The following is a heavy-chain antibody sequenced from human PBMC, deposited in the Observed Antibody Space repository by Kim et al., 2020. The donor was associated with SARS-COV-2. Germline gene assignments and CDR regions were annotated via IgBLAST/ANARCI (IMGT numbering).Heavy chain of an antibody. V-gene: IGHV4-61*02. CDR1: GGSISSGSYY. CDR3: ARVNGAWEYYFDY. D-gene: IGHD1-26*01. J-gene: IGHJ4*02. CDR2: IYTSGST. Sequence: SETLSLTCTVSGGSISSGSYYWSWIRQPAGKGLEWIGRIYTSGSTNYNPSLKSRVTISVDTSKNQFSLKLSSVTAADTAVYYCARVNGAWEYYFDYWGQGALVTVSS.